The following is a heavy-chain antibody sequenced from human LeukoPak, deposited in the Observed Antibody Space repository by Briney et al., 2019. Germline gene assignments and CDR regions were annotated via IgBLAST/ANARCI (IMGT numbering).Heavy chain of an antibody. CDR3: TRVVLVGTTYSYFDY. V-gene: IGHV3-7*03. Sequence: GGSLRLSCAASGFTFSSYWMSWVRQAPGKGLEWVANIKQDGSEKYYVDSVKGRFTISRGNAKNSLYLQMNSLKPEDTAVYYCTRVVLVGTTYSYFDYWGQGTLVTVSS. D-gene: IGHD1-26*01. J-gene: IGHJ4*02. CDR2: IKQDGSEK. CDR1: GFTFSSYW.